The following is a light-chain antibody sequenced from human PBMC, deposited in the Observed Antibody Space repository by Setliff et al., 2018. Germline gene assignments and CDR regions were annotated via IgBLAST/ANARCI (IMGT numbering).Light chain of an antibody. Sequence: QSALTQPASVSGSPGQSITISCSGTSNDVGSYDLVSWYQQHPGKAPKLIIYGVSDRPSGVSSRFSGSKSGNTASLTISGLQAEDEADYYCNAYTSRSTDVFGSGTKVTVL. V-gene: IGLV2-14*03. CDR2: GVS. J-gene: IGLJ1*01. CDR1: SNDVGSYDL. CDR3: NAYTSRSTDV.